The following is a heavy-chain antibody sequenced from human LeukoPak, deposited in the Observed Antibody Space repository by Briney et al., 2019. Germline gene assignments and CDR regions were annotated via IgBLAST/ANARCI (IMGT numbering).Heavy chain of an antibody. D-gene: IGHD3-9*01. CDR1: GYTFSSYA. CDR2: ISGSGGST. J-gene: IGHJ4*02. V-gene: IGHV3-23*01. Sequence: PGGSLRLSCAASGYTFSSYAMSWVRQAPGKGLEWVSAISGSGGSTYYADSVKGRFTISRDNSKNTLYLKMNSLRAEDTAVYYCAKVIVLRYFDWLLPIDYWGQGTLVTVSS. CDR3: AKVIVLRYFDWLLPIDY.